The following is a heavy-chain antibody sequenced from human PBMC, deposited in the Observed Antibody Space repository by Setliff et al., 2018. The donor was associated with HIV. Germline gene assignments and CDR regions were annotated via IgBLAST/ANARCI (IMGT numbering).Heavy chain of an antibody. CDR2: IYTSGST. CDR3: ARCYYNFWSGYPLDYMDV. J-gene: IGHJ6*03. D-gene: IGHD3-3*01. Sequence: SETLSLTCTVSGGSISSHYWSWNRQPPGKGLEWIGHIYTSGSTNYNPSLKSRVTMSVGTSKNQFSLKLSSVTAADTAVYYCARCYYNFWSGYPLDYMDVWGKGTTVTSSS. CDR1: GGSISSHY. V-gene: IGHV4-4*08.